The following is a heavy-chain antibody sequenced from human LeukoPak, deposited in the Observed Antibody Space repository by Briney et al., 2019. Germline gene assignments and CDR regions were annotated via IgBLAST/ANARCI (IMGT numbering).Heavy chain of an antibody. D-gene: IGHD6-19*01. V-gene: IGHV4-59*01. Sequence: PSETLSLTCTVSGGSISSYYWSWIRQPPGKVLEWIGYIYSSGSTNYNPSLGSRVTISVDTSKNQFSLKLTSVTAADTAVYYCAKTVRQWLANDAFAIWGQGTMVTVSS. J-gene: IGHJ3*02. CDR3: AKTVRQWLANDAFAI. CDR1: GGSISSYY. CDR2: IYSSGST.